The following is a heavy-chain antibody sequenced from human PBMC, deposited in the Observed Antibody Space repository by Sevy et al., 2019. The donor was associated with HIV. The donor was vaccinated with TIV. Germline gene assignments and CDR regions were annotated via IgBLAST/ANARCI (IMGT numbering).Heavy chain of an antibody. Sequence: GGALRLSCAASGFTFSSYEMNWVRQAPGKGLEWVSYISSSGSTINYAVIVKGRFTISRDNAKNSLYLQMNSLRAEDTAVYYCASGIAAAGQPFYMDVWGKGTTVTVSS. CDR2: ISSSGSTI. CDR1: GFTFSSYE. CDR3: ASGIAAAGQPFYMDV. V-gene: IGHV3-48*03. D-gene: IGHD6-13*01. J-gene: IGHJ6*03.